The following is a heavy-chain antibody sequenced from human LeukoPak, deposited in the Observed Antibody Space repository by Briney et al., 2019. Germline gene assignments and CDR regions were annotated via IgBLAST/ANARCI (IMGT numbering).Heavy chain of an antibody. CDR2: ISFDGSDK. J-gene: IGHJ4*02. CDR1: GFSFSNYA. D-gene: IGHD5-12*01. V-gene: IGHV3-30*04. CDR3: ARTFWDKSNGYDYYFDY. Sequence: PGRFLRLSCAASGFSFSNYAMHWVRQAPGKGLEWVAVISFDGSDKYYADSVKGRFTISRDNSKSTLYLQMNSLSAEDTALYYCARTFWDKSNGYDYYFDYWGQGSLVTVSS.